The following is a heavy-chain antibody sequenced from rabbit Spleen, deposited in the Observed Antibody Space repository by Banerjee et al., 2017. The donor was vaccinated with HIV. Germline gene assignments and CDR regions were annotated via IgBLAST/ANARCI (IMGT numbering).Heavy chain of an antibody. CDR3: ARDLVAVIGWNFNL. CDR2: INIVTGKS. D-gene: IGHD1-1*01. Sequence: EQLEESGGGLVKPEGSLTLTCKASGVSFSDKDVMCWVRQAPGKGLEWIACINIVTGKSVYASWAKGRFFMSRTSSTKVTLQMTSLTAADTATYFCARDLVAVIGWNFNLWGQGTLVTVS. J-gene: IGHJ4*01. V-gene: IGHV1S45*01. CDR1: GVSFSDKDV.